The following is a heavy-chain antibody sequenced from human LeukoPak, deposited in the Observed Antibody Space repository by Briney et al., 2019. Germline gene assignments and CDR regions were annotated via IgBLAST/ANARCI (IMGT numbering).Heavy chain of an antibody. CDR3: ARGPTAHIVVVPAASAFDI. Sequence: SVKVSCKASGGTFSSYAISWVRQAPGQGLEWMGGIIPIFGTANYAQKFQGRVTITTDESTSTAYMELSSLRSEDTAVYYCARGPTAHIVVVPAASAFDIWAKGQWSPSLQ. J-gene: IGHJ3*02. CDR2: IIPIFGTA. D-gene: IGHD2-2*01. V-gene: IGHV1-69*05. CDR1: GGTFSSYA.